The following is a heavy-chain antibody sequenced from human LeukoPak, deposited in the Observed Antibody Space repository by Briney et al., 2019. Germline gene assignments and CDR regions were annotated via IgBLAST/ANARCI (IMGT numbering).Heavy chain of an antibody. Sequence: SETLSLTCTVSGGSISSGGYYWSWIRQPPGKGLEWIGYIYHSGSTYYNPSLKSRVTISVDTSKNQFSLKLSSVTAADTAVYYCARGGPEDYYFDYWGQGTLVTVSS. D-gene: IGHD1-14*01. J-gene: IGHJ4*02. CDR3: ARGGPEDYYFDY. V-gene: IGHV4-30-2*01. CDR1: GGSISSGGYY. CDR2: IYHSGST.